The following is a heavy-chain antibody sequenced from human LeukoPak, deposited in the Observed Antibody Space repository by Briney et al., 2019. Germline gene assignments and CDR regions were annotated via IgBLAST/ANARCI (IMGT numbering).Heavy chain of an antibody. CDR1: GYSFTNYW. J-gene: IGHJ3*02. D-gene: IGHD1-26*01. V-gene: IGHV5-51*01. Sequence: GESLKISCKGSGYSFTNYWIGWVRQMPGKGLEWMGIIYPADSDTRYSPSFQGQVTISADKSISTAYPQWSSLKASATAMYYCARSIVGTTDAFDIWGQGTMVTVSS. CDR2: IYPADSDT. CDR3: ARSIVGTTDAFDI.